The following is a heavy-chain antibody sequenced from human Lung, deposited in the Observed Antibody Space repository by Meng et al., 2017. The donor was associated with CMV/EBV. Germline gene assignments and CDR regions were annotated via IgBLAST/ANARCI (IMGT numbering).Heavy chain of an antibody. D-gene: IGHD1-7*01. CDR1: GCRFSSHG. CDR3: ATEGGNSASPVYFYFGMDV. J-gene: IGHJ6*02. CDR2: IGYDGTND. V-gene: IGHV3-30*02. Sequence: GGSLRLXCAASGCRFSSHGMHWVRQAPGKGLEWVAYIGYDGTNDKIKNAVKGRFTISRDNSKNTLYLQMDRLTPEDTAVYYCATEGGNSASPVYFYFGMDVWXQGTXVTVSS.